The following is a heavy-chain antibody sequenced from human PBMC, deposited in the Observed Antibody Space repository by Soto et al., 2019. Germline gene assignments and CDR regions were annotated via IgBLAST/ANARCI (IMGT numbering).Heavy chain of an antibody. D-gene: IGHD3-22*01. CDR3: AREARYDRGDYHYEGIDY. V-gene: IGHV3-23*01. J-gene: IGHJ4*02. CDR1: GFTFSSYS. CDR2: FSAGGGDNT. Sequence: EVQLLESGGGLAQPGGSLRLSCAASGFTFSSYSMNWVRRAPGKGLEWVSAFSAGGGDNTHYADSVKGRFTISRDISKNTLFLQMNSRRAEDTARYYCAREARYDRGDYHYEGIDYWGQGTLVTVSS.